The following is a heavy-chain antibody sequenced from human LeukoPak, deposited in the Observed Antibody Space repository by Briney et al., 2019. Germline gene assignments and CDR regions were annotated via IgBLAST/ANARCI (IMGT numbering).Heavy chain of an antibody. CDR2: ISGDNPGT. V-gene: IGHV3-23*01. J-gene: IGHJ4*02. CDR3: AKASLGHCSGALCAQLDY. Sequence: GGSLSLFCAASGFTFSDYVVSWGRQTPEKGLECVSAISGDNPGTYHAGSVKGLFTITRDSFKNTLHLQMNSLRAEDTAIYYCAKASLGHCSGALCAQLDYWGLGTVVTVSP. CDR1: GFTFSDYV. D-gene: IGHD2-15*01.